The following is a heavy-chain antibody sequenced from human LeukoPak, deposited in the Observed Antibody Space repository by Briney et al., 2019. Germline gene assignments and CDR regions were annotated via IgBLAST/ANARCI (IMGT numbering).Heavy chain of an antibody. CDR1: GFTFSSYG. D-gene: IGHD2-15*01. CDR2: ISYDGSNK. Sequence: GGSLRLSCAASGFTFSSYGMHWVRQAPGKGLEWVAVISYDGSNKYYADSVKGRFTISRDNSKNTLYLQMNSLRAEDTAVYYCANSVVAATGPGWGQGTLATVSS. J-gene: IGHJ4*02. V-gene: IGHV3-30*18. CDR3: ANSVVAATGPG.